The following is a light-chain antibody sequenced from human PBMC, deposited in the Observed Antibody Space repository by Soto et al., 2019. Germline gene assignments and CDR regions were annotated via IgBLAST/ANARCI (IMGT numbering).Light chain of an antibody. CDR1: NSNIGAGHA. CDR3: QSYDSSLSGHVV. CDR2: GDT. V-gene: IGLV1-40*01. Sequence: QAVVTQPPSVSGAPGQRVTISCTGSNSNIGAGHAAQWYQQPPGTTPKLLIYGDTNRPSGVPDRFSGSKSGTSASLVITGLQAEDEADYYCQSYDSSLSGHVVFGGGTKLTVL. J-gene: IGLJ2*01.